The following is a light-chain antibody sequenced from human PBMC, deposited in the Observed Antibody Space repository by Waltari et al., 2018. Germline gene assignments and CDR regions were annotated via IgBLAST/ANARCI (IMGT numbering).Light chain of an antibody. CDR2: KDT. Sequence: SDLTQPPSVSVSPGQPARIPCSGDVLSNQYVYWYQQRPGQAPVVVIYKDTERPSGIPERFSGSSSGTTVTLIISGAQAEDEADYYCQSADGSDVWVFGGGTKLTVL. V-gene: IGLV3-25*03. J-gene: IGLJ3*02. CDR3: QSADGSDVWV. CDR1: VLSNQY.